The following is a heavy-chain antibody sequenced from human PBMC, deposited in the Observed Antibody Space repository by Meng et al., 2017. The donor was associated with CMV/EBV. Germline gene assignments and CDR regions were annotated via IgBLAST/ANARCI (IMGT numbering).Heavy chain of an antibody. D-gene: IGHD1-1*01. V-gene: IGHV3-9*01. J-gene: IGHJ4*02. CDR3: AKDKLRHTVFVQGFDY. Sequence: GGSLRLSCAASGFPFNDYAMHWVRHAPGKGLEWVRGISWNSGSIGYADSVKRRFTISGNNAKNSLYLQMTSLSAEDTALYYCAKDKLRHTVFVQGFDYWGQGTLVTVSS. CDR2: ISWNSGSI. CDR1: GFPFNDYA.